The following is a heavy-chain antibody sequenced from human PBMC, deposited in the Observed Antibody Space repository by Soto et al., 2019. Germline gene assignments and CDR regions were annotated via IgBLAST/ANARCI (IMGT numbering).Heavy chain of an antibody. V-gene: IGHV4-31*03. CDR2: LSYNGST. J-gene: IGHJ4*02. CDR1: VDSLNSGGYF. Sequence: SETLSLTCFVSVDSLNSGGYFWSWIRQYSGRGLEWIGYLSYNGSTFYNPSLRSRVAISGDTSRNQFSLKLSHVTAADTAVYYCARGEFTFDFRGQGTPVTVSS. CDR3: ARGEFTFDF.